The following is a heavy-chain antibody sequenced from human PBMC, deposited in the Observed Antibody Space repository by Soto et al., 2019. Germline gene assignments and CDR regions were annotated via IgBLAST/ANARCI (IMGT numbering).Heavy chain of an antibody. Sequence: PGGSLRLSCAASGFTFSSYAMSWVRQAPGKGLEWVSVISGSGGSTYYADSVKGRFTISRDNSKNTLYLQMNSLRAEDTAVYYCAKGTGYSSGWSRSYQHWGQGTLVTVSS. CDR3: AKGTGYSSGWSRSYQH. CDR2: ISGSGGST. V-gene: IGHV3-23*01. J-gene: IGHJ1*01. D-gene: IGHD6-19*01. CDR1: GFTFSSYA.